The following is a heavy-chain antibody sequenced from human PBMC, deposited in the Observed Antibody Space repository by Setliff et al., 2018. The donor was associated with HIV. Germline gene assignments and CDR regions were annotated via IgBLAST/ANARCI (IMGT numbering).Heavy chain of an antibody. CDR2: VSRSGST. CDR3: ARQKKSSSWSPNDY. CDR1: GGSLSDYY. J-gene: IGHJ4*02. D-gene: IGHD2-2*01. Sequence: SETLSLTCAVSGGSLSDYYWSWIRQPPGKGLEWIGEVSRSGSTNDNPSLTSRVTMSMDTSKKQFSLKLRFVTAADTAVYFCARQKKSSSWSPNDYWGQGTLVTVSS. V-gene: IGHV4-34*01.